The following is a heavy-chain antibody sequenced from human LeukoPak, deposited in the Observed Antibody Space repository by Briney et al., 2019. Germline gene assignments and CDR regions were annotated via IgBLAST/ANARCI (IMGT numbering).Heavy chain of an antibody. Sequence: SGGSLRLSCAASGFTFSDYYMSWIRQAPGKGLEWVSYISSSGSTIYYADSVKGRFTISRDNAKNSLYLQMNSLRAEDTAVYYCARDLAVVVVSAFDIWGQGTMVTVSS. J-gene: IGHJ3*02. CDR3: ARDLAVVVVSAFDI. CDR1: GFTFSDYY. CDR2: ISSSGSTI. D-gene: IGHD3-22*01. V-gene: IGHV3-11*04.